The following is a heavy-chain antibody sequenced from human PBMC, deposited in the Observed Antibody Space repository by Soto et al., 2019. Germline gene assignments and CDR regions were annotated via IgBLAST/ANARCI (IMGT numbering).Heavy chain of an antibody. Sequence: SETLSLTCTVSGGSISSYYWSWIRQPPGKGLEWIGYIYYSGSTNYNPSLKSRVTISVDTSKNQFSLKLSSVTAADTAVYYCARGGLVVPAAPLDYWGQGTLVTVSS. CDR1: GGSISSYY. D-gene: IGHD2-2*01. CDR3: ARGGLVVPAAPLDY. CDR2: IYYSGST. J-gene: IGHJ4*02. V-gene: IGHV4-59*01.